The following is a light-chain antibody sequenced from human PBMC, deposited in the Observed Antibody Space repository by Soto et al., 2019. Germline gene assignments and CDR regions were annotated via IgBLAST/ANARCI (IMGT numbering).Light chain of an antibody. CDR3: QQSNSYSWT. V-gene: IGKV1-5*03. J-gene: IGKJ1*01. CDR2: EAS. Sequence: DIPMTQSPSTLSASVGDRVTIACRASQSIGSWLAWYQQKPGKAPKLLIYEASSLESGVPSRFSGSGSGTEFTLTINSLQPDDFATYYCQQSNSYSWTFGQGTKVDIK. CDR1: QSIGSW.